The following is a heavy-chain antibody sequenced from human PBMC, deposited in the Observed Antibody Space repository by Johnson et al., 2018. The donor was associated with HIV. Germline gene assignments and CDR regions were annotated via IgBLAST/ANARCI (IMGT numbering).Heavy chain of an antibody. Sequence: VQLVESGGGLVQPGGSLRLSCTASGFPVTSNFMTWVRQPPGKGLDWVSAVYSTFGTYYADSVRGRFTISTDNSKNTLYLQMNSLRREDTAGYYCARGVRNSYGYLLGTFDIWGQGTMVTVSS. CDR1: GFPVTSNF. CDR3: ARGVRNSYGYLLGTFDI. D-gene: IGHD5-18*01. V-gene: IGHV3-66*02. CDR2: VYSTFGT. J-gene: IGHJ3*02.